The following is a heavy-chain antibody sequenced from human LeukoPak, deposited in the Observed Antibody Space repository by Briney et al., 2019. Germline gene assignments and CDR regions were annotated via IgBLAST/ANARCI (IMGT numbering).Heavy chain of an antibody. CDR3: ARLDPPYYYGSGSYSPTFDY. J-gene: IGHJ4*02. V-gene: IGHV1-69*13. CDR2: FIPIFGTA. Sequence: SVKVSCKASGGIFSSYAISWVRQAPGQGLEWMGWFIPIFGTANYAQKFQGRVTITADESTSSAYMELSSLRSEDTAVYYCARLDPPYYYGSGSYSPTFDYWGQGTLVTVSS. D-gene: IGHD3-10*01. CDR1: GGIFSSYA.